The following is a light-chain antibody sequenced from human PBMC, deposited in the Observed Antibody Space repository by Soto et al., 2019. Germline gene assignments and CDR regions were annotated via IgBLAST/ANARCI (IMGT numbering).Light chain of an antibody. CDR3: NAYTSSSTYV. V-gene: IGLV2-18*02. CDR1: SSDVGSFNR. J-gene: IGLJ1*01. Sequence: QSALTPPPSVSGSPGQSVAISCTGTSSDVGSFNRVSWYQQPPGTAPKLLIYEVSNRPSGVPDRFSGSKSGNTASLTISGLQAEDEADYYRNAYTSSSTYVFGTGTKVTVL. CDR2: EVS.